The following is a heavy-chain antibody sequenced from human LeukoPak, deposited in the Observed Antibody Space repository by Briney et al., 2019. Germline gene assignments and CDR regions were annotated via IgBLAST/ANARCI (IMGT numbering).Heavy chain of an antibody. J-gene: IGHJ4*02. Sequence: PGGSLRLSCAASGFTFSSYDMHWVRQAPDKGLEWVAAISYAGSNKYYADSVKDRFTISRDNSKNTLYLQMNSLRAEDTAVYYCAKDLRGSSSLLDYWGQGTLVTVSS. CDR1: GFTFSSYD. CDR3: AKDLRGSSSLLDY. CDR2: ISYAGSNK. V-gene: IGHV3-30*18. D-gene: IGHD6-6*01.